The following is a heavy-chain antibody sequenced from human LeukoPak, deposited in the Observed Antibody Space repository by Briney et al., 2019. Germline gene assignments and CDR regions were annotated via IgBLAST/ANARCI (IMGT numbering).Heavy chain of an antibody. Sequence: ASVKVSCKASGYTFTNYYMHWVRQAPGQGLEWMGVIDPSAGSTTYAQKFQGRVTMTRDTATSTVYMELSSLRSDDTAVYYCARAHYTSSNIKVPFDVWGKGTTVTVSS. CDR3: ARAHYTSSNIKVPFDV. V-gene: IGHV1-46*01. CDR2: IDPSAGST. J-gene: IGHJ6*04. CDR1: GYTFTNYY. D-gene: IGHD6-19*01.